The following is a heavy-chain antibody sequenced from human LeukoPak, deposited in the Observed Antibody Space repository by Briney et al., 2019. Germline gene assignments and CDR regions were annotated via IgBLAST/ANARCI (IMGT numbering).Heavy chain of an antibody. CDR1: GGSISNYW. J-gene: IGHJ4*02. V-gene: IGHV4-59*01. CDR3: ARVYSSSWNYFDY. D-gene: IGHD6-13*01. CDR2: VFDSGGT. Sequence: SETLSLTCTVSGGSISNYWWSWVRQPPGKGLEWIGYVFDSGGTNYNPSLKSRVTISVDTSKKQFSLKLRSVTAADTAVYYCARVYSSSWNYFDYWGQGTLVTVSS.